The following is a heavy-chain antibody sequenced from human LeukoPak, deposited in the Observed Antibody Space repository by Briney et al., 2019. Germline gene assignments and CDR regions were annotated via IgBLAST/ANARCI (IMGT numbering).Heavy chain of an antibody. Sequence: PSETLSPTCTVSGGSISSYYWSWIRQPPGKGLEWIGYIYYSGSTNYNPSLKSRVTISVDTSKNQFSLKLSSVTAADTAVYYCARLPMTTVTTSAFDIWGQGTMVTVSS. CDR3: ARLPMTTVTTSAFDI. V-gene: IGHV4-59*08. CDR2: IYYSGST. D-gene: IGHD4-17*01. J-gene: IGHJ3*02. CDR1: GGSISSYY.